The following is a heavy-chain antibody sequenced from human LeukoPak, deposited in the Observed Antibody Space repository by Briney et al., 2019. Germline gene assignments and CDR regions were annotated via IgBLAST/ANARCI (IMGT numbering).Heavy chain of an antibody. CDR1: GYTFTSYA. CDR2: INTNTGNP. D-gene: IGHD3-22*01. J-gene: IGHJ4*02. V-gene: IGHV7-4-1*02. CDR3: ARGSWYYYDSSGYSITGLDY. Sequence: ASVKVSCKASGYTFTSYAMNWVRQAPGQGLEWMGWINTNTGNPTYAQGFTGRFVFSLDTSVSTAYLQISSLKAEDTAVYYCARGSWYYYDSSGYSITGLDYWGQGTLVTVSS.